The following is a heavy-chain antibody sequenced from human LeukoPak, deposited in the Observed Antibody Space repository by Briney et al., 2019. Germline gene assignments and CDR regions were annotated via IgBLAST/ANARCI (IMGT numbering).Heavy chain of an antibody. CDR2: INWNGGST. D-gene: IGHD1-1*01. V-gene: IGHV3-20*04. J-gene: IGHJ3*01. CDR3: ARVGTTGNTVDGFDL. Sequence: PGGSLRLSCAASGFTFDDYEMSWVRQAPGKGLEWVSGINWNGGSTVYADSVKGRFTISRDNAKNSLYLQMNSLRAEDTAVYYCARVGTTGNTVDGFDLWGQGTMVTVSS. CDR1: GFTFDDYE.